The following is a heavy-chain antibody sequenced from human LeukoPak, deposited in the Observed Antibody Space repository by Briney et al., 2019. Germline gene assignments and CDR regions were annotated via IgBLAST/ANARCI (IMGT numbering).Heavy chain of an antibody. Sequence: SGPTLVKPTQTLTLPCSFSGFSLTTSGVGVGWIRQPPGKALEWLTLLYWDDGKRYNPLLNSRLTITKDTSKNQVVLTMTNVDPVETATYFCAHRRKGAVAIGNGGFDFGDEGTLVTVSS. CDR1: GFSLTTSGVG. D-gene: IGHD7-27*01. CDR3: AHRRKGAVAIGNGGFDF. CDR2: LYWDDGK. V-gene: IGHV2-5*02. J-gene: IGHJ4*02.